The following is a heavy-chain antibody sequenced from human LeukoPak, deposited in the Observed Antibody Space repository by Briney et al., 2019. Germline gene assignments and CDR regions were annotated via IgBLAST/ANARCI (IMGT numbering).Heavy chain of an antibody. D-gene: IGHD3-10*01. V-gene: IGHV4-39*07. CDR2: IYYSGST. Sequence: SETLSLTCTVSGGSISSSSYYRGWIRQPPVKGLEWIGSIYYSGSTYYNPSLKSRVTISVDTSKNQFSLKLSSVTAADTAVYYCARDLIVPVAMAGSGSYSTDYWGQGTLVTVSS. CDR3: ARDLIVPVAMAGSGSYSTDY. CDR1: GGSISSSSYY. J-gene: IGHJ4*02.